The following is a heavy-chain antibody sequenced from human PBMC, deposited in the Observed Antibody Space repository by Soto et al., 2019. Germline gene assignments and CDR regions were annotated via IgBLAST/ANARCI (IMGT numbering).Heavy chain of an antibody. Sequence: EVQLVESGGGLVQPGGSLRLSCAASGFTFSSYDMHWVRQATGKGLEWVSAIGTAGDTYYPGSVKGRFTISRETAKNSLYLQMNSLRAGDTAVYYCARDCSGGSCYSTYCMDVWGQGTTVTVSS. V-gene: IGHV3-13*01. J-gene: IGHJ6*02. D-gene: IGHD2-15*01. CDR3: ARDCSGGSCYSTYCMDV. CDR1: GFTFSSYD. CDR2: IGTAGDT.